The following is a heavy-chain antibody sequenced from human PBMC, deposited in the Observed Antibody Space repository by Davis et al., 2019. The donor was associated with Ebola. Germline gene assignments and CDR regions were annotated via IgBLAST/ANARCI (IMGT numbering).Heavy chain of an antibody. CDR3: AKGSSGWYAAFDV. D-gene: IGHD6-19*01. V-gene: IGHV4-59*01. Sequence: MPSETLSLTCPVSGASTSNYYWNWIRQSPGKGLEWIGYFYHSGGTNYNPSLKSRVTISIDTSKNHFSLKLTTVTAADTAVYYCAKGSSGWYAAFDVWGQGTMVTVSS. J-gene: IGHJ3*01. CDR2: FYHSGGT. CDR1: GASTSNYY.